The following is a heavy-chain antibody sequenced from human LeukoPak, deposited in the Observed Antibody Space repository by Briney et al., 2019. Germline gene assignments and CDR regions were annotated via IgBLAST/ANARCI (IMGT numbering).Heavy chain of an antibody. D-gene: IGHD6-19*01. CDR3: ASDRDSGWYYYYYMDV. Sequence: PGGSLRLSCAASGFTFDDYGMSWVRQAPGKGLEWVSGINWNGGSTGYADSVKGRFTISRDNAKNSLYPQMNSLRAEDTALYYCASDRDSGWYYYYYMDVWGKGTTVTVSS. CDR2: INWNGGST. V-gene: IGHV3-20*04. CDR1: GFTFDDYG. J-gene: IGHJ6*03.